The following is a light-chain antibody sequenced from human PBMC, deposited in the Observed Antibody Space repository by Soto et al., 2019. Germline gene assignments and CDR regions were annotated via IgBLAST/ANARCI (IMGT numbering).Light chain of an antibody. CDR1: SSDVGGYNY. CDR3: SSYTSSSPHVV. J-gene: IGLJ2*01. CDR2: EVS. Sequence: QSVLTQPASVSGSPGQSITISCTGTSSDVGGYNYVSWYQQHPGKAPKLIIYEVSNRPSGFSNRFSGSKSGNTASLTISGLQAEDEADYYCSSYTSSSPHVVFGGGTKLTVL. V-gene: IGLV2-14*01.